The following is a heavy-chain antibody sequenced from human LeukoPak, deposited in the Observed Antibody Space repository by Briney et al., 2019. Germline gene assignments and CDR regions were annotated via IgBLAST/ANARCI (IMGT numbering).Heavy chain of an antibody. CDR3: AKAGPGIAVAGTLYYYGMDV. D-gene: IGHD6-19*01. V-gene: IGHV3-30*18. CDR1: GFTFSSYG. CDR2: ISYDGSNK. J-gene: IGHJ6*02. Sequence: GGSLRPSCAASGFTFSSYGMHWVRQAPGKGLEWVAVISYDGSNKYYADSVKGRFTISRDNSKNTLYLQMNSLRAEDTAVYYCAKAGPGIAVAGTLYYYGMDVWGQGTTVTVSS.